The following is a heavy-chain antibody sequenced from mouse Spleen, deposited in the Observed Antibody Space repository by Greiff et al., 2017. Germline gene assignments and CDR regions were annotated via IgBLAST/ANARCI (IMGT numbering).Heavy chain of an antibody. CDR2: ISSGGST. Sequence: EVNLVESGGGLVKPGGSLKLSCAASGFTFSSYAMSWVRQTPEKRLEWVASISSGGSTYYPDSVKGRFTISRDNARNILYLQMSSLRSEDTAMYYRARGPNWDLDYWGQGTTLTVSS. V-gene: IGHV5-6-5*01. J-gene: IGHJ2*01. CDR3: ARGPNWDLDY. D-gene: IGHD4-1*01. CDR1: GFTFSSYA.